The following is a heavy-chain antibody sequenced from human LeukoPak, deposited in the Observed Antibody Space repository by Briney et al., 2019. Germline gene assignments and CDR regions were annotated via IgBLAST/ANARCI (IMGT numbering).Heavy chain of an antibody. V-gene: IGHV3-11*04. CDR2: ISSSGSTI. CDR3: ARDGSPVYYYYAMDV. Sequence: YPGGSLRLSCAASGFTFSDYYMSWIRQAPGKLLEWVSYISSSGSTIYYADSVKGRFTISRDNAKNSLYLQMNSLRAEDTAVYYCARDGSPVYYYYAMDVWGQGTTVTVSS. J-gene: IGHJ6*02. CDR1: GFTFSDYY.